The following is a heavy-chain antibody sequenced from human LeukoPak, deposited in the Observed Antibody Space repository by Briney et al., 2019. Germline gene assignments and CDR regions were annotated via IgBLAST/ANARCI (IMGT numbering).Heavy chain of an antibody. CDR2: IYYSGST. J-gene: IGHJ4*02. CDR1: GGSISSSSYY. CDR3: ATVPAAAILDN. V-gene: IGHV4-39*07. Sequence: SETLSLTCTVPGGSISSSSYYWGWIRQPPGKGLEWIGSIYYSGSTYYNPSLKSRVTISVDTSKNQFSLKLSSVTAADTAVYYCATVPAAAILDNWGQGTLVTVSS. D-gene: IGHD2-2*01.